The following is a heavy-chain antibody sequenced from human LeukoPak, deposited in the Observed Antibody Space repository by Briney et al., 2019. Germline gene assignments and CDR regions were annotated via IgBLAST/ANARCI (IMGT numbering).Heavy chain of an antibody. CDR3: AREGSSGRTSDY. Sequence: GRSLRLSCAASGFTFSSYGMHWVRQAPGKGLEWVAVIWYDGSNKYYADSVKGRFTISGDNSKNTLYLQMNSLRAEDTAVYYCAREGSSGRTSDYWGQGTLATVSS. CDR2: IWYDGSNK. CDR1: GFTFSSYG. D-gene: IGHD3-22*01. J-gene: IGHJ4*02. V-gene: IGHV3-33*01.